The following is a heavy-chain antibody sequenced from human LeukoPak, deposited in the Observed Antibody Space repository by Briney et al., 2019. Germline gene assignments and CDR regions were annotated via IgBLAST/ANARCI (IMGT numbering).Heavy chain of an antibody. Sequence: SETLSLTCAVYGGSFSGYYWSWIRQPPGKGLEWIGEINHSGSTNYNPSLKSRVTISVDTSKNQFSLKLGSVTAADTAVYYCASRVPPVVPAAMINNWFDPWGQGTLVTVSS. CDR1: GGSFSGYY. V-gene: IGHV4-34*01. D-gene: IGHD2-2*01. J-gene: IGHJ5*02. CDR3: ASRVPPVVPAAMINNWFDP. CDR2: INHSGST.